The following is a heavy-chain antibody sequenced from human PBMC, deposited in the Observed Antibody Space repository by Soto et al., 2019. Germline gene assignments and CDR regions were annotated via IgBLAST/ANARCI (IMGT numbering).Heavy chain of an antibody. J-gene: IGHJ4*02. CDR3: ARERQGMPYAN. CDR2: IWYDGSNK. D-gene: IGHD2-2*01. CDR1: GFTFSSYG. Sequence: PGGSLRLSCAASGFTFSSYGMHWVRQAPGKGLEWVAVIWYDGSNKYYADSVKGRFTISRDNSKNTLYLQMNSLRAEDTAVYYCARERQGMPYANWGQGTLVTVSS. V-gene: IGHV3-33*01.